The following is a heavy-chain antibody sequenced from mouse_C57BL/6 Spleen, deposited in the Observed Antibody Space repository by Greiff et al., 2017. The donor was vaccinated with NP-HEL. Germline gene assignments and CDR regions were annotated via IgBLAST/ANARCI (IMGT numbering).Heavy chain of an antibody. CDR1: GFTFSSYA. J-gene: IGHJ2*01. CDR3: ARDENGFYYYGSSSYYFDY. V-gene: IGHV5-4*01. CDR2: ISDGGSYT. D-gene: IGHD1-1*01. Sequence: EVKLMESGGGLVKPGGSLKLSCAASGFTFSSYAMSWVRQTPEKRLEWVATISDGGSYTYYPDNVKGRFTISRDNAKNNLYLQMSHLKSEDTAMYYCARDENGFYYYGSSSYYFDYWGQGTTLTVSS.